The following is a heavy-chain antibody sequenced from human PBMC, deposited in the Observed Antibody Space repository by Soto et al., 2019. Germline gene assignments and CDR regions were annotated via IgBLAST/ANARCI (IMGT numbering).Heavy chain of an antibody. CDR2: IIPIFGTA. Sequence: SLKLSGNTSEIGMRVDAVSWGQQAPGQGLEWMGGIIPIFGTANYAQKFQGRVTITADESTSTAYMELSSLRSEDTAVYYCARGQHRTAHLFDYWGQGTLVTVPQ. CDR1: EIGMRVDA. J-gene: IGHJ4*02. D-gene: IGHD1-1*01. V-gene: IGHV1-69*01. CDR3: ARGQHRTAHLFDY.